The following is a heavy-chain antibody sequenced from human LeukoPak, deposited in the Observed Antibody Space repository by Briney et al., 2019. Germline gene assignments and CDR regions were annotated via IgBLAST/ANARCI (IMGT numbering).Heavy chain of an antibody. CDR2: IWHDGSNT. CDR3: ARDFKWCSSTSCYQFDY. D-gene: IGHD2-2*01. Sequence: PGGSLRLSCTASGFSFTNSGMHWVRQAPGKGLEGVTFIWHDGSNTYYADSVRGRFAVSRDNSRNTVYLQMNSLRAEDTAVYYCARDFKWCSSTSCYQFDYWGQGTLVTVSS. V-gene: IGHV3-33*01. J-gene: IGHJ4*02. CDR1: GFSFTNSG.